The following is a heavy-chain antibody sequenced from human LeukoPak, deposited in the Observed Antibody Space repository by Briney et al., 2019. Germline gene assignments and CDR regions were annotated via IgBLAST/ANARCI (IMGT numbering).Heavy chain of an antibody. CDR3: ARVKQRSGYSFDY. CDR1: GFTFSSYS. D-gene: IGHD3-3*01. Sequence: GGSLRLSCAASGFTFSSYSMNWVRQAPGKGLEWVSSISSSSIYIYYADSVKGLFTISRDNAKNSLYLQMNSLRAEDTAVYYCARVKQRSGYSFDYWGQGTLVTVSS. J-gene: IGHJ4*02. CDR2: ISSSSIYI. V-gene: IGHV3-21*01.